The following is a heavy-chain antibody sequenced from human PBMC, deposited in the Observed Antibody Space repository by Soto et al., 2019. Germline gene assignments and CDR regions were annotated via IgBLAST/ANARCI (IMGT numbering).Heavy chain of an antibody. CDR1: GYSFTSYW. D-gene: IGHD1-20*01. CDR2: IFPGDSNT. V-gene: IGHV5-51*01. J-gene: IGHJ4*02. Sequence: GESLKISCKGSGYSFTSYWIGWVRQMPGKGLEWMAIIFPGDSNTRYSPSFEGQVTISADKSISTAYLQWSSLKASDTAMYYCARHFGRVSNNYAAPDYWGQGTLVTVSS. CDR3: ARHFGRVSNNYAAPDY.